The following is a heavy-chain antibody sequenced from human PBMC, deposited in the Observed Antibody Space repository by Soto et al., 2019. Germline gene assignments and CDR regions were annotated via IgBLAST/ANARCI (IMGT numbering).Heavy chain of an antibody. J-gene: IGHJ4*02. CDR3: AKVSTVAVASMFDF. Sequence: EVQLLESGGGLVQPGGSLRLSCAASGFTFSSYAMGWVRQAPGKGRQWVSSISGSGASTYYADSVKGRFTISRDNSKNTLNLQMNSLRAEDTAVYYCAKVSTVAVASMFDFWGQGTLVTVSS. CDR1: GFTFSSYA. CDR2: ISGSGAST. D-gene: IGHD6-19*01. V-gene: IGHV3-23*01.